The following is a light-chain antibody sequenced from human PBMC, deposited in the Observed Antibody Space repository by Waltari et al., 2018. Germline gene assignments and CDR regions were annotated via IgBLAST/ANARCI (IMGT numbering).Light chain of an antibody. CDR2: KVS. CDR1: QSLVHSDGNTY. V-gene: IGKV2-30*02. CDR3: MQGTHWPQA. Sequence: DVVLTQSPLSLPVTLGHPASISCRSTQSLVHSDGNTYFNWFHQRPGQSPRRLVYKVSSRDSVVPDRFSGSGSGSDFTLKISRVEAEDVGGYYCMQGTHWPQAFGPGTKVDIK. J-gene: IGKJ3*01.